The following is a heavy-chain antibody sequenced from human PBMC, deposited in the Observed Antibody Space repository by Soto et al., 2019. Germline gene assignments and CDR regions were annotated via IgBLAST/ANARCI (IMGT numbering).Heavy chain of an antibody. CDR1: WFSLSSSGAG. CDR3: AHRRSTYYYDSTFDP. D-gene: IGHD3-22*01. Sequence: SGPTLVNPKPPLTPTCTFSWFSLSSSGAGVGLIRQPPGKALEWLALIYWDGDKRYSPSLKSRLTITKDTSKNQVVLTMTNMDPVATATYYCAHRRSTYYYDSTFDPWGQGTLVTVSS. V-gene: IGHV2-5*02. CDR2: IYWDGDK. J-gene: IGHJ5*02.